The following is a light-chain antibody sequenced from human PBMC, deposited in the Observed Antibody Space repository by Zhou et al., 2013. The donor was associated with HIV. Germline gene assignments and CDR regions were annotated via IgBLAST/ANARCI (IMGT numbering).Light chain of an antibody. CDR1: SSNIGSNP. Sequence: QSVLTQPPSASGTPGQRVTISCSGRSSNIGSNPVNWYKQLPGTAPKLLIYKTNERPSGVTDRFSGSKSGTSASLAISGLQSEDEADYYCAVWDDSLSGHVVFGGGTRLTVL. J-gene: IGLJ2*01. V-gene: IGLV1-44*01. CDR2: KTN. CDR3: AVWDDSLSGHVV.